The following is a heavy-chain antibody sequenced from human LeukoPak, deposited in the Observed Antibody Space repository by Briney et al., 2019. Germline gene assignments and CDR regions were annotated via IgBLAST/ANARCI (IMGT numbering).Heavy chain of an antibody. CDR2: ISGSGGST. Sequence: PGASLRLSCAASGFTFSSYAMSWVRQAPGKGLEWVSAISGSGGSTYYADSVKGRFTISRDNSKNTLYLQMNSPRAEDTAVYYCAKRLSGSYLFDYWGQGTLVTVSS. V-gene: IGHV3-23*01. CDR1: GFTFSSYA. CDR3: AKRLSGSYLFDY. J-gene: IGHJ4*02. D-gene: IGHD1-26*01.